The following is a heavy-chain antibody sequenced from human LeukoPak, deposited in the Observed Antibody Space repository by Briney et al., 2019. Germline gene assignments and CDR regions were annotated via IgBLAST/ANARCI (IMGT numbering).Heavy chain of an antibody. J-gene: IGHJ4*02. D-gene: IGHD3-10*01. Sequence: SETLSLTCAVSGGSISSGGYSWSWIRQPPGKGLEWIGYIYHSGSTYYNPSLKSRVTISVDRSKNQFSLKLSSVTVADTAVYYCARGWGYGSGSYYNGFDYWGQGTLVTVSS. CDR2: IYHSGST. CDR1: GGSISSGGYS. CDR3: ARGWGYGSGSYYNGFDY. V-gene: IGHV4-30-2*01.